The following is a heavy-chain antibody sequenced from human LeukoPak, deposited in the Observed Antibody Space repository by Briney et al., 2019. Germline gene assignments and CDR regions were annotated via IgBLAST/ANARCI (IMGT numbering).Heavy chain of an antibody. J-gene: IGHJ6*02. Sequence: GGSLLLSCAASGFTFSSYAMHWVGRAPGEGLEWVAVIFCGGSNRYYADSVKGRFSISRDNSSNTLYLQMNSLRAEDTGVYDCARLGQVLRFLEWKPPYYGLDVWRQGTTVTVSS. D-gene: IGHD3-3*01. CDR3: ARLGQVLRFLEWKPPYYGLDV. V-gene: IGHV3-30-3*01. CDR2: IFCGGSNR. CDR1: GFTFSSYA.